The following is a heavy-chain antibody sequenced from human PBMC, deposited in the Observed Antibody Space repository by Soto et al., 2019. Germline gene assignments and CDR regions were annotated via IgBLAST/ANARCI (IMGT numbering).Heavy chain of an antibody. Sequence: PGGSLRLSCEASGFNFKKFAMGWVRLAPGEGLEWVSGISCCGGSTFYADSAKGRFSLARDDSKNTLSLQLNSLRVEDTAHYYCAKADGEQWLIPHLDNWGQGTQVTVSS. V-gene: IGHV3-23*01. CDR2: ISCCGGST. CDR3: AKADGEQWLIPHLDN. J-gene: IGHJ1*01. CDR1: GFNFKKFA. D-gene: IGHD6-19*01.